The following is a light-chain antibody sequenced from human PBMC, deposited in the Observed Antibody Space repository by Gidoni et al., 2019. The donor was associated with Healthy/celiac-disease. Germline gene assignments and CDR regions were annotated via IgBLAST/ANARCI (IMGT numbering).Light chain of an antibody. CDR1: SSDVGNYNL. V-gene: IGLV2-23*01. CDR3: CSYAGFSTPYV. J-gene: IGLJ1*01. CDR2: EGS. Sequence: QSALTQPASVSGSPGQSITISCTGTSSDVGNYNLVSWYQQHPGKAPNLMIYEGSKRPSGVSNRFSGSKSGNTASLTISGLQAEDEADYYCCSYAGFSTPYVFGTGTKVTVL.